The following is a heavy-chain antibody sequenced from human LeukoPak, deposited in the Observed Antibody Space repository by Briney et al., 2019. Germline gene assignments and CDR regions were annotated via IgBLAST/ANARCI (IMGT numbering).Heavy chain of an antibody. J-gene: IGHJ3*01. CDR3: ARSDQSGSGSDWTTPFDAFDV. V-gene: IGHV4-59*01. Sequence: SETLSLTCAVYGGSFSGYYWSWIRQPPGKGLEWIGYIYYSGSTNYNPSLKSRVTISVDTSKNQFSLKLSSVTAADTAVYYCARSDQSGSGSDWTTPFDAFDVWGQGTTVTVSS. D-gene: IGHD3-10*01. CDR2: IYYSGST. CDR1: GGSFSGYY.